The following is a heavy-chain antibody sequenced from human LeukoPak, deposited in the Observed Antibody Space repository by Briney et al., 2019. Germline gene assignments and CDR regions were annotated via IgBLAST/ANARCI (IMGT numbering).Heavy chain of an antibody. CDR2: IDLNGNHI. Sequence: GGSLRLSCGGSGFPFSSYSMNWVRQAPGKGLEWVSSIDLNGNHINYADSVKDRFTISRDNAKNSLFLQMDSLRVEDTAVYYCARDRGLGLPNWFTSWGQGTLVTVSS. D-gene: IGHD2-15*01. J-gene: IGHJ5*01. CDR3: ARDRGLGLPNWFTS. V-gene: IGHV3-21*01. CDR1: GFPFSSYS.